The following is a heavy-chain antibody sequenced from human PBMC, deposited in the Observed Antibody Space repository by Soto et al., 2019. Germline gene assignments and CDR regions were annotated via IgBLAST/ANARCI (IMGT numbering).Heavy chain of an antibody. CDR1: GFTFSSYA. V-gene: IGHV3-23*01. CDR3: AKHLSNGSPDY. CDR2: ISGSGGGT. J-gene: IGHJ4*02. D-gene: IGHD2-15*01. Sequence: EVQLLESGGALVQPGGSLRLSCAAPGFTFSSYAMSWVRQAPGKGLEWVSLISGSGGGTYYTDSVKGRFTISRDNSKNTLYLQMNSLRAEDTAVFYCAKHLSNGSPDYWGQGTLVTVSS.